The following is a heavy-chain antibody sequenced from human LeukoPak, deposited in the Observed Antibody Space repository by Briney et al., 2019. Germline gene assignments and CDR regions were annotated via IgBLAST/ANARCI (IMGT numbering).Heavy chain of an antibody. V-gene: IGHV4-59*01. J-gene: IGHJ4*02. Sequence: SETLSLTCTVSGGSISSYYWSWIRQPPGKGLEWLGYTYYSGSTNYSPSLKSRVTISVDTSKNQFSLKLSSVTAADTAVYYCARSFYDLGVYFDHWGQGTLVTVSP. CDR3: ARSFYDLGVYFDH. D-gene: IGHD3-3*01. CDR2: TYYSGST. CDR1: GGSISSYY.